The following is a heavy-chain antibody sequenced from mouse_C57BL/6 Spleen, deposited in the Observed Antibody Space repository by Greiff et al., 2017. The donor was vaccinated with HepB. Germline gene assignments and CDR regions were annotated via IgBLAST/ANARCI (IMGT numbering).Heavy chain of an antibody. D-gene: IGHD1-1*01. CDR1: GYAFSSSW. V-gene: IGHV1-82*01. CDR2: IYPGDGDT. Sequence: VQVVESGPELVKPGASVKISCKASGYAFSSSWMNWVKQRPGKGLEWIGRIYPGDGDTNYNGKFKGKATLTADKSSSTAYMQLSSLTSEDSAVYFCAKTSRGWYFDVWGTGTTVTVSS. CDR3: AKTSRGWYFDV. J-gene: IGHJ1*03.